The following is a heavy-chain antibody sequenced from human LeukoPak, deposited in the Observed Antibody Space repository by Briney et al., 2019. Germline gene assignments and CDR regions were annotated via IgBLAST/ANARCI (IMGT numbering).Heavy chain of an antibody. J-gene: IGHJ4*02. CDR2: INPSGGST. Sequence: ASVKVSCKASGYTFTSYYMHWVRQAPGQGLEWMGIINPSGGSTSYAQKFQGRVTMTRDASTSTVYMELSSLRSEDTAVYYCAREVRHRYCSSTSCPSVYFDYRGQGTLVTVSS. D-gene: IGHD2-2*01. CDR3: AREVRHRYCSSTSCPSVYFDY. V-gene: IGHV1-46*01. CDR1: GYTFTSYY.